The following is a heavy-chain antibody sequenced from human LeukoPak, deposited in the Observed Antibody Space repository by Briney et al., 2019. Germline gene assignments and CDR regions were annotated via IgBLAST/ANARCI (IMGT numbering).Heavy chain of an antibody. CDR2: ICGRGITT. V-gene: IGHV3-48*03. J-gene: IGHJ4*02. Sequence: GGSLRLSCEASGFTFSGYEMNWVRQAPGKGLEWISYICGRGITTYYADSVEGRFTVSRDNAKNSLYLEMNSLRAEDTALYYCARTRGLGPGGFFDSWGQGSLVTVSS. CDR1: GFTFSGYE. CDR3: ARTRGLGPGGFFDS. D-gene: IGHD3/OR15-3a*01.